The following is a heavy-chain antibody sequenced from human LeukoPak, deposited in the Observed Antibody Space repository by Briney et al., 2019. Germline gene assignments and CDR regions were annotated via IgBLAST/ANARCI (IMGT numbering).Heavy chain of an antibody. V-gene: IGHV3-9*01. CDR2: ITWNSDTI. CDR1: GFTFDDYV. J-gene: IGHJ6*03. D-gene: IGHD3-10*01. Sequence: GGSLRLSCAASGFTFDDYVMHWVRQAPGKGLEWVSGITWNSDTIAYADSVKGRFTISRDNAKNSLYLQMNSLRAEDTAVYYCARDLYRPYYYMDVWGKGTTVTVSS. CDR3: ARDLYRPYYYMDV.